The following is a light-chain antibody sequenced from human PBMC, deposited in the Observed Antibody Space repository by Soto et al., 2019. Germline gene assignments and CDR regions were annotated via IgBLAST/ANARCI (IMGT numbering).Light chain of an antibody. CDR3: GSDEWT. CDR1: QSIRSPF. J-gene: IGKJ1*01. CDR2: GAS. Sequence: EIVLTQSPAPLSLSPGERATLSCRASQSIRSPFLAWYQQKPGQAPRLFIHGASSRATGIPDRFSGSGSGTDFTLTISRLEPEDFAVYYCGSDEWTFGQGTKVE. V-gene: IGKV3-20*01.